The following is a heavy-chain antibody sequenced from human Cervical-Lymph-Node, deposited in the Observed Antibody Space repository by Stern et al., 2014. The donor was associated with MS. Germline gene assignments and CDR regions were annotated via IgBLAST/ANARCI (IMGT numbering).Heavy chain of an antibody. CDR3: ARGYSSSSRYYYFDY. Sequence: QVQLVQSGAEVKKPGASVKVSCKASGYTFTTYYMHWVRQAPGQGLEWMGLINPSDGATSYAQKFKGRGTIIRDNPPSKLYMELSSLTSEDTAMYYCARGYSSSSRYYYFDYWGQGTLVTVSS. V-gene: IGHV1-46*01. CDR2: INPSDGAT. D-gene: IGHD6-6*01. J-gene: IGHJ4*02. CDR1: GYTFTTYY.